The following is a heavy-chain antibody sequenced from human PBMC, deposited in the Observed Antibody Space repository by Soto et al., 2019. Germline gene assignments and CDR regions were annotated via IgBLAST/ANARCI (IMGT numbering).Heavy chain of an antibody. Sequence: QVQLVQSGAEVKKPGASVKVSCKASGYTFINYYIHWVRQAPGQGLEWMGVINPNGGSTVYAQKFQGAVNLTRAPSTSTVYEELSSLRPDETAVYFCVRTTAARQRDYSHRYYLHIWGKRTTVTVSS. CDR2: INPNGGST. CDR3: VRTTAARQRDYSHRYYLHI. V-gene: IGHV1-46*03. CDR1: GYTFINYY. D-gene: IGHD6-6*01. J-gene: IGHJ6*03.